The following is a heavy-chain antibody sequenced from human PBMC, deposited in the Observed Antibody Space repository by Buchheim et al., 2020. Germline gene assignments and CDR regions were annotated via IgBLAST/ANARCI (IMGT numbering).Heavy chain of an antibody. D-gene: IGHD2-15*01. CDR3: ARQGKYCSGDDCYSGPHEY. V-gene: IGHV4-4*02. CDR2: IYESGSA. J-gene: IGHJ4*02. CDR1: GVSISSGNW. Sequence: QVQLQESGPGLVKPSGTLSLTCSVSGVSISSGNWWTWVRQPPGKGLEWMGEIYESGSANYNPSLQRPLTMSVASTKNQFPMSLSSVTAADTAVYYWARQGKYCSGDDCYSGPHEYWGQG.